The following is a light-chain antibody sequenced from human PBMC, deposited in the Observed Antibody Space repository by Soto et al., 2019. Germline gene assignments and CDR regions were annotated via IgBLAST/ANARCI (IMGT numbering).Light chain of an antibody. CDR3: ISYTTSSTSYV. CDR1: SSDVGLYNY. V-gene: IGLV2-14*01. J-gene: IGLJ1*01. Sequence: QSALTQPASVSGSPGQSITISCTGTSSDVGLYNYVSWYQQYPGKAPKLMIFEVSNRPPGVSNRFSGSKSGNTASLTISGLQAEDEADYYCISYTTSSTSYVFGTGTKVTVL. CDR2: EVS.